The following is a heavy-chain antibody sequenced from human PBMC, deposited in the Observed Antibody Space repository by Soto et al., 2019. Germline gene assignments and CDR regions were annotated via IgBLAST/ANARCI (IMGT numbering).Heavy chain of an antibody. V-gene: IGHV1-69*13. CDR3: ARKDTAMGPPYYYHGLDV. Sequence: SVKVSCKASGGTFSSYAISWVRQAPGQGLEWMGGVIPIFGTANYAQKFQGRVTITADESTSTAYMELSSLRSEDTAVYYCARKDTAMGPPYYYHGLDVWGHGTTVTVSS. CDR1: GGTFSSYA. J-gene: IGHJ6*02. D-gene: IGHD5-18*01. CDR2: VIPIFGTA.